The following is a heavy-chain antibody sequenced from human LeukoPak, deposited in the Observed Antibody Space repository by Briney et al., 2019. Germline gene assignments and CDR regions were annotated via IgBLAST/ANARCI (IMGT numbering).Heavy chain of an antibody. CDR2: IYPGNSDT. D-gene: IGHD6-13*01. CDR3: ARLSSSWDDAFDI. CDR1: GYSFTSYW. Sequence: GESLKISCKGSGYSFTSYWIGWVRQMPGKGLEWMGIIYPGNSDTRYSPSFQGQVTISADKSISTAYLQWSSLKASDTAMYYCARLSSSWDDAFDIWGQGTMVTVSS. J-gene: IGHJ3*02. V-gene: IGHV5-51*01.